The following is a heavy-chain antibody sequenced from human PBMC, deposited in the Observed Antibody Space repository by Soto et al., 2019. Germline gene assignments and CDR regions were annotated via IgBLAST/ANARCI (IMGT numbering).Heavy chain of an antibody. D-gene: IGHD3-10*01. Sequence: SETLSNTCTVSRGSINSEYWSWIRQSPGKCVESLGYVFFRGSINENHSFKSGVTISRENAMNSLCLQMNRPRAEDTPGYDWARHDEGAGTTNWFDPGGQGALVTVSS. CDR3: ARHDEGAGTTNWFDP. CDR2: VFFRGSI. CDR1: RGSINSEY. V-gene: IGHV4-59*08. J-gene: IGHJ5*02.